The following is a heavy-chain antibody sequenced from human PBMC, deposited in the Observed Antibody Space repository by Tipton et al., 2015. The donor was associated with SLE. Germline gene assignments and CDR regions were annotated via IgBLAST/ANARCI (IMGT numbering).Heavy chain of an antibody. CDR2: IFSSGST. CDR3: ARLGRTVTTIDS. V-gene: IGHV4-59*08. J-gene: IGHJ4*02. D-gene: IGHD4-17*01. CDR1: GGSISSQY. Sequence: TLSLTCTVSGGSISSQYWSWIRQPPGKGLEWIGYIFSSGSTNYNPSPKSRTTVSIGPSKNQFSLKLNSVTAADTAIYYCARLGRTVTTIDSWGQGPRVSVPP.